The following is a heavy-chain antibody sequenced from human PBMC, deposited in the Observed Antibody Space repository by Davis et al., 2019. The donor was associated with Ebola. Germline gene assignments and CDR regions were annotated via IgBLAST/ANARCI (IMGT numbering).Heavy chain of an antibody. CDR3: AKDKTTVTQYWYLDL. J-gene: IGHJ2*01. D-gene: IGHD4-17*01. CDR1: GFTVNNNY. CDR2: IYYGDST. Sequence: GGSLRLSCAGSGFTVNNNYMTWVRQAPGKGLEWVSIIYYGDSTFYTDSVEGRFTISRDNAKNTLYLQMNSLRAEETALYFCAKDKTTVTQYWYLDLWGRGTLVTVSS. V-gene: IGHV3-53*05.